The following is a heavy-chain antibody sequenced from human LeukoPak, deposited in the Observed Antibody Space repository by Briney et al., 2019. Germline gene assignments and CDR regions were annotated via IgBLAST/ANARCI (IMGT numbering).Heavy chain of an antibody. J-gene: IGHJ4*02. CDR3: TRVSGSLDFDY. V-gene: IGHV3-72*01. Sequence: AESLRLSCAASGFTFSDHYMDWVRQAPGKGLEWVARTRKKVNGNTTEYAASVRGRFTISRDDSKNSLYLQMNSLKTEDTAVYYCTRVSGSLDFDYWGQGTLVTVSS. CDR2: TRKKVNGNTT. D-gene: IGHD1-26*01. CDR1: GFTFSDHY.